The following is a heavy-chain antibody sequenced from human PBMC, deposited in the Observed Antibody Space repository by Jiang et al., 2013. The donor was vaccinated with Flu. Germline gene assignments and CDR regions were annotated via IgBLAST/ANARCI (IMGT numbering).Heavy chain of an antibody. CDR1: GFTFSSHA. D-gene: IGHD2-2*01. Sequence: VQLVESGGGLIQPAGSLRLSCAASGFTFSSHAMTWVRQAPGKGLEWVSGISAGGFSIYYADSVKGRFTISRDNSKNTVFLQMNSLRAEDTAVYFCAKFTSSAVGSNWFDPGAREPWSPSPQ. CDR3: AKFTSSAVGSNWFDP. V-gene: IGHV3-23*04. J-gene: IGHJ5*02. CDR2: ISAGGFSI.